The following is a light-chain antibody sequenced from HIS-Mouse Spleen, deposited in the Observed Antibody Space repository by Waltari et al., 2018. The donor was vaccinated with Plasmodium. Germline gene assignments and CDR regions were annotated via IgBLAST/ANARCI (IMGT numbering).Light chain of an antibody. CDR2: DDS. J-gene: IGLJ1*01. CDR3: QVWDSSSDHYV. Sequence: SYVLTQPPSVSVAPGQTARITCGGNNIGSKSVHWYQQKPGQAPVLGVYDDSDRPSGIPERFSGSNSGNTATLTISRVGAGDEADYYCQVWDSSSDHYVFGTGTKVTVL. V-gene: IGLV3-21*02. CDR1: NIGSKS.